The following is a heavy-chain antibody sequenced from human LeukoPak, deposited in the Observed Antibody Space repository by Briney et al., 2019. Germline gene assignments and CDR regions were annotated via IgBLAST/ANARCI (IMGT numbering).Heavy chain of an antibody. V-gene: IGHV7-4-1*02. CDR3: ASSLYQLPFGNWFDP. CDR1: GYIFTSYA. D-gene: IGHD2-2*01. J-gene: IGHJ5*02. CDR2: INTNTGNP. Sequence: ASVKVFCKASGYIFTSYAMNWVRQAPGQGLEWMGWINTNTGNPTYAQGFTGRFVFSLDTSVSTAYLQISSLKAEDTAVYYCASSLYQLPFGNWFDPWGQGTLVTVSS.